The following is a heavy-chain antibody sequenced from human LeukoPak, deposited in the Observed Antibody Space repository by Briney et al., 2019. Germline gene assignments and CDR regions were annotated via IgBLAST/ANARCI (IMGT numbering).Heavy chain of an antibody. Sequence: GGSLRLSCAASGFTFSSYSMNWVRQAPGKGLEWVSSISSSSSYIYYADSVKGRFTISRDNAKNSLYLQMNSVRAEDTAVYYCARDSKDIVPFDYWGQGTLVTVSS. CDR1: GFTFSSYS. J-gene: IGHJ4*02. V-gene: IGHV3-21*01. D-gene: IGHD2-15*01. CDR3: ARDSKDIVPFDY. CDR2: ISSSSSYI.